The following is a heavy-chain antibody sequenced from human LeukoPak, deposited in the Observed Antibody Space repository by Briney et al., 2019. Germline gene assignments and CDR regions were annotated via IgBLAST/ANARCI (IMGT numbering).Heavy chain of an antibody. J-gene: IGHJ5*02. D-gene: IGHD2-2*01. CDR3: ARDARIGYCSSTSCYGENWFDP. V-gene: IGHV3-30-3*01. CDR1: GFIFSSYA. Sequence: PGGSLRLSCAASGFIFSSYAMHWVRQAPGKGLEWVAVISYDGSNKYYADSVKGRFTISRDNSKNTLYLQMNSLRAEDTAVYYCARDARIGYCSSTSCYGENWFDPWGQGTLVTVSS. CDR2: ISYDGSNK.